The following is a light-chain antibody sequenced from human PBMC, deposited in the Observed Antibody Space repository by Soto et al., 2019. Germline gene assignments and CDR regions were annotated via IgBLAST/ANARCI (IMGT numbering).Light chain of an antibody. CDR3: QQRSNWPLT. V-gene: IGKV3-11*01. CDR2: DAS. CDR1: QSVSSY. J-gene: IGKJ4*01. Sequence: ETVLTQSPATLSLSPGERATLSCRASQSVSSYLAWYQQKPGQAPRLLIYDASNRATGIPARFSGSGSGTDFTLTISSLEPADFPVYYCQQRSNWPLTFGGGTKVEIK.